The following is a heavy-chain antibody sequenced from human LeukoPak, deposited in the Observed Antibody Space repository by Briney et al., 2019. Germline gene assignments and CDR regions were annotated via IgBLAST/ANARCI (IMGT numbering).Heavy chain of an antibody. CDR2: INHSGST. V-gene: IGHV4-34*01. J-gene: IGHJ5*02. Sequence: PSETLSLTCTVSGASISPYNWSWIRQPPGKGLGWIGEINHSGSTNYNPSLKSRVTISVDTSKNQFSLKLSSVTAADTAVYYCARGRPFDPWGQGTLVTVSS. CDR3: ARGRPFDP. CDR1: GASISPYN.